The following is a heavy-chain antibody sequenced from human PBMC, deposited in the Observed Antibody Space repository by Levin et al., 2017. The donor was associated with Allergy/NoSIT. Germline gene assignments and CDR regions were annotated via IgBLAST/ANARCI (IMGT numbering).Heavy chain of an antibody. CDR1: GGSFSKGGHS. Sequence: SETLSLTCAVSGGSFSKGGHSWSWIRQPPGKGLEWMGYIYYSGSTHYNSSLESRLTISVDRSKDQFSLNLRSVTAADTAVYFCARGPYDSSKQVGAEFDYWGQGTLVIVSS. CDR3: ARGPYDSSKQVGAEFDY. CDR2: IYYSGST. D-gene: IGHD3-22*01. V-gene: IGHV4-30-2*01. J-gene: IGHJ4*02.